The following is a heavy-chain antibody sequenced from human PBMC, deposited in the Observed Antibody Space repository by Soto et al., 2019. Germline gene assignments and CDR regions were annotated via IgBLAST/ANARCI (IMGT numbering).Heavy chain of an antibody. Sequence: GESLKISCKGSGYTFTIYWIGWVRQMPGKGLEWMGIIYPSDSDTRYSPSFQGQVTISADKSISTAYLQWSSLKASDTAMYYCARQVGATLGYYYSGMDVWGQGTTVTVS. CDR2: IYPSDSDT. J-gene: IGHJ6*02. V-gene: IGHV5-51*01. CDR1: GYTFTIYW. CDR3: ARQVGATLGYYYSGMDV. D-gene: IGHD1-26*01.